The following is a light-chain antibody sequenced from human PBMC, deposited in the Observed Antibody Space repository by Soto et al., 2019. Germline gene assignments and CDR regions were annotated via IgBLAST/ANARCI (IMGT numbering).Light chain of an antibody. CDR1: QSISNY. J-gene: IGKJ2*01. Sequence: DIQMTQSPSSLSASVGDRVTITCRASQSISNYLNWYQQKPGKAPKLLIYAASSLQSGVPSRFSGSGSGTDFTLTISSLQPEESATYYCQQSYSIPYTFGQGTKLEIK. V-gene: IGKV1-39*01. CDR3: QQSYSIPYT. CDR2: AAS.